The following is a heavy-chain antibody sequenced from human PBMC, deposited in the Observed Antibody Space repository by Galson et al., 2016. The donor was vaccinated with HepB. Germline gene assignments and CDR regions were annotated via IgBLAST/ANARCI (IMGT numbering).Heavy chain of an antibody. D-gene: IGHD3-22*01. CDR3: AKTHPMIRPRRAFDL. CDR2: FYYSGNT. J-gene: IGHJ3*01. V-gene: IGHV4-39*01. Sequence: SETLSLTCAVSGGSISNTNYYWGWIRQPPGKGLEWIGSFYYSGNTYYNPSLKSRVTVSIDTSKNQFSLKLTSVTAADTAVYYCAKTHPMIRPRRAFDLWGQGTMVSVSS. CDR1: GGSISNTNYY.